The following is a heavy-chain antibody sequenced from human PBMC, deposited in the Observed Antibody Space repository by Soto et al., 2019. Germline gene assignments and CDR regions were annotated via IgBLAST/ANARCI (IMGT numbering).Heavy chain of an antibody. CDR3: ARRYYYGSGSYHP. Sequence: QVQLVQSGAEVKKPGSSVKVSCKASGGTFSSYTISWVRQAPGQGLEWMGRIIPILGIANYAQKFQGRVTITADKSTSTAYMELSSLRSEDTAVYYCARRYYYGSGSYHPWGQGTLVTVSS. V-gene: IGHV1-69*02. J-gene: IGHJ5*02. CDR1: GGTFSSYT. D-gene: IGHD3-10*01. CDR2: IIPILGIA.